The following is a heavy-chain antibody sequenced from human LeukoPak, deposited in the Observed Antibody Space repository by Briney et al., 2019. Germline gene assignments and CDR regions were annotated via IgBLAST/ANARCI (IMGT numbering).Heavy chain of an antibody. D-gene: IGHD1-20*01. CDR3: ARDFRGVTGTTLDY. J-gene: IGHJ4*02. V-gene: IGHV3-30*03. Sequence: PGGSLRLSCAASAFTFSGYGMHWVRQAPGKGLEWVALISYDGSDKDYAKSVKGRFTISRDNSKNTLYLQMNSLRAEDTALYYCARDFRGVTGTTLDYWGQGTLVIVSS. CDR2: ISYDGSDK. CDR1: AFTFSGYG.